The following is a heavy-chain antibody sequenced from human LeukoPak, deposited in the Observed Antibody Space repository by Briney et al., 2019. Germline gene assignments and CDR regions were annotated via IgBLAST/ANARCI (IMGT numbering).Heavy chain of an antibody. CDR2: IREDGIES. Sequence: GESLRLPCAVSGFSLRSFWMSWVRQAPGKGLEWVANIREDGIESHYTDSVKGRFTISRDNAKNSLYLQMNSLRAEDTALYYCARHWGVGSRYFDFWGQGTLVTVSS. CDR1: GFSLRSFW. J-gene: IGHJ4*02. D-gene: IGHD1-26*01. V-gene: IGHV3-7*03. CDR3: ARHWGVGSRYFDF.